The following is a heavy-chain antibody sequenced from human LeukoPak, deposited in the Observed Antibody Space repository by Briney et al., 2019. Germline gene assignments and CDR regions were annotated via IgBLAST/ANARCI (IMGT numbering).Heavy chain of an antibody. CDR2: ISSSSSTI. CDR1: GFTFSSYS. V-gene: IGHV3-48*02. CDR3: ASLALGATGPDFDY. D-gene: IGHD1-26*01. J-gene: IGHJ4*02. Sequence: PGGSLRLSCAASGFTFSSYSMNWVRQAPGKGLEWVSYISSSSSTIYYADSVKGRFTISRDNAKNSLYLQMNSLRDEDTAVYYCASLALGATGPDFDYWGQGTLVTVSS.